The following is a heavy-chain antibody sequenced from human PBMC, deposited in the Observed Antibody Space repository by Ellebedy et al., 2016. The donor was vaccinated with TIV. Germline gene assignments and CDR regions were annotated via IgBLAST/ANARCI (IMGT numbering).Heavy chain of an antibody. J-gene: IGHJ4*02. CDR3: ARGQMPPDY. CDR2: ISYDGSNK. V-gene: IGHV3-30-3*01. Sequence: GESLKISCAASGFTFSSYAMHWVRQAPGKGLEWVAVISYDGSNKYYADSVKGRFTISRDNSKNTLYLQMNSLRAEDTAVYYCARGQMPPDYWGQGTLVTVSS. D-gene: IGHD2-2*01. CDR1: GFTFSSYA.